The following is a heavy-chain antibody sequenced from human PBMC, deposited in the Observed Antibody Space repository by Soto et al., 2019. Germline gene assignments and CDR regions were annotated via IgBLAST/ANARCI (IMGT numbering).Heavy chain of an antibody. CDR1: GYTFTGYY. V-gene: IGHV1-2*04. D-gene: IGHD3-10*01. J-gene: IGHJ6*02. CDR2: INPNSGGT. CDR3: ARVSGYYGSGRPGGMDV. Sequence: ASVKVSCKASGYTFTGYYMHWVRQAPGQGLEWMGWINPNSGGTNYAQKFQGWVTMTRDTSISTAYMELSRLRSDDTAVYYCARVSGYYGSGRPGGMDVWRQGTTVTVSS.